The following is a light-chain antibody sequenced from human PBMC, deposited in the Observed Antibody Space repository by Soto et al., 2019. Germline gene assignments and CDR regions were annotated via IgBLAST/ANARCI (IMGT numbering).Light chain of an antibody. CDR2: GAS. CDR3: QQYGSSSSGT. J-gene: IGKJ2*02. CDR1: QSVSSSY. V-gene: IGKV3-20*01. Sequence: EIVLTQSPCTLSLSPGERATLSCRASQSVSSSYLGWYQQKPGQAPRLLIYGASSRATGIPDRFSGSGSGTEFTLTISRLEPEDFAVYYCQQYGSSSSGTFGQGTKLEIK.